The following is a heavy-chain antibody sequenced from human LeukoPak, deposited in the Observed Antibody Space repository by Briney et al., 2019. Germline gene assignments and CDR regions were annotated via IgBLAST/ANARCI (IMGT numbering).Heavy chain of an antibody. CDR3: ARGGVWGNYRPSSFDY. D-gene: IGHD3-16*02. CDR1: GFTFNNYA. CDR2: IPYDGSNK. J-gene: IGHJ4*02. V-gene: IGHV3-30-3*01. Sequence: GGSLRLSCAASGFTFNNYAMHWVRQAPGKGLEWVAFIPYDGSNKYYADSVKGRFTISRDNSKNTLYLQMNSLRAEDTAVYYCARGGVWGNYRPSSFDYWGQGTLVTVSS.